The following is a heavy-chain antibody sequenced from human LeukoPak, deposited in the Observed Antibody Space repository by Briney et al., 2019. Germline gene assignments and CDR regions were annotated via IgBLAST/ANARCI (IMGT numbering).Heavy chain of an antibody. J-gene: IGHJ1*01. CDR1: GGTFSSYA. V-gene: IGHV1-69*04. CDR2: IIPIFGIA. D-gene: IGHD3-22*01. Sequence: GASVKVSCKASGGTFSSYAISWVRQAPGQGLEWNGRIIPIFGIANYAQKFQGRVTITADKSTSTAYMELSRLSSAATAVYYCATETTYYYDSSGFLGFQHWGQGTLVTVSS. CDR3: ATETTYYYDSSGFLGFQH.